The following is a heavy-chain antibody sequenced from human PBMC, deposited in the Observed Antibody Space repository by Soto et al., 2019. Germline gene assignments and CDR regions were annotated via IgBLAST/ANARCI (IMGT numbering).Heavy chain of an antibody. V-gene: IGHV1-3*01. J-gene: IGHJ4*02. CDR3: VRAPFDY. Sequence: ASVKVSCKASGYSFTTYAVHWVRQAPGQRLEWMGWINAANGDTKYSQEFQGRVTITRDTSASTAYMELSSLRSEDTAVYYCVRAPFDYWGQGTLVTVSS. CDR2: INAANGDT. CDR1: GYSFTTYA.